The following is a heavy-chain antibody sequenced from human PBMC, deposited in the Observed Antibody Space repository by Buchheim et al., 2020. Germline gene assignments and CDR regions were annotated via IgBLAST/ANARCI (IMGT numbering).Heavy chain of an antibody. J-gene: IGHJ4*02. CDR3: TTDPCGIQLWLGCGSIDY. CDR1: GFIFSNAW. CDR2: IKSKTDGGTT. V-gene: IGHV3-15*01. Sequence: EVQLVESGGGLVKPGGSLRLSCAASGFIFSNAWMSWVRQAPGKGLEWVGRIKSKTDGGTTDYAAPVKGRFTISRDDSKNTLYLQMNSLKTEDTAVYYCTTDPCGIQLWLGCGSIDYWGQGTL. D-gene: IGHD5-18*01.